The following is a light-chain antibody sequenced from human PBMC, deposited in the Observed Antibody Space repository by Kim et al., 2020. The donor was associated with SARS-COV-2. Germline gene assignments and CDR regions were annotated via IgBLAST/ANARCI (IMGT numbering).Light chain of an antibody. CDR1: SGHSSDA. V-gene: IGLV4-69*01. Sequence: QLVLTQSPSASASLGASVKLTCTLSSGHSSDAIAWHQQQPEKGPRYLMRLNSDGSHTKGDGIPDRFSGSSSGAERYLIISSLQSEDEADYYCQTGGSGIVVFGGGTKLTVL. CDR2: LNSDGSH. J-gene: IGLJ2*01. CDR3: QTGGSGIVV.